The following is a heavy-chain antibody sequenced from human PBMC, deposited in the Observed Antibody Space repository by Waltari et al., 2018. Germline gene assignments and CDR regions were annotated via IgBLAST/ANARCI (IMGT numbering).Heavy chain of an antibody. V-gene: IGHV3-53*01. D-gene: IGHD5-12*01. CDR1: GFNINYNY. CDR3: ARAGLGSPLQWQQLLDS. J-gene: IGHJ4*02. CDR2: IYAGSVGT. Sequence: EVQLVESGGGLIPPGGCRRLSCAAPGFNINYNYMSWVREAPGKGLEWVSVIYAGSVGTFYAESVKGRFTVSRDNSKNTLYLDLNSLTAEDSAVYYCARAGLGSPLQWQQLLDSWGRGTLVTVSS.